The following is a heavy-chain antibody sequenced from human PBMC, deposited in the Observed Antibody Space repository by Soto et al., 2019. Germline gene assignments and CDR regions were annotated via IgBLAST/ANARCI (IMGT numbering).Heavy chain of an antibody. V-gene: IGHV4-31*11. CDR3: VRDRALDSSGHWFDT. D-gene: IGHD6-19*01. CDR2: IYHIGSP. CDR1: GRSVSSGGYY. J-gene: IGHJ5*02. Sequence: SETLSLTCAVSGRSVSSGGYYWTWIRQHPGRGLEWIGYIYHIGSPYYNPSLESRVTISLDTSKNQFSLNLTSVTAADTAIYYCVRDRALDSSGHWFDTWGQGTLVTVSS.